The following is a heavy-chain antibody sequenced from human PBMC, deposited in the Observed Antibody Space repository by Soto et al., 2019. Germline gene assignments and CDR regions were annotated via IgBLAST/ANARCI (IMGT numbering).Heavy chain of an antibody. Sequence: EVQLVESGGGLVQPGGSLKLSCAASGFIFSGSAVHWVRQASGKGLEWVGRILSKAGNYATAYPASMKGRFTISRDDSENTAFLKMNSLKTEDTAVYYCIRGGSPYHYDYWGQGTLVAVSS. V-gene: IGHV3-73*01. CDR1: GFIFSGSA. CDR2: ILSKAGNYAT. CDR3: IRGGSPYHYDY. D-gene: IGHD3-16*01. J-gene: IGHJ4*02.